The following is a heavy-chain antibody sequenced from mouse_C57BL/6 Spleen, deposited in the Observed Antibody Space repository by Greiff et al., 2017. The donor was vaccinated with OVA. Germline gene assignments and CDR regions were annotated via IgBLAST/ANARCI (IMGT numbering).Heavy chain of an antibody. Sequence: DVMLVESGGGLVKPGGSLKLSCAASGFTFSSYAMSWVRQTPEKRLEWVATISAGGSYTYYPDNVKGRFTLARDNAKNNLYLQMSHLKSEDTAMYYCASRYYDDDGDWFAYWGQGTLVTVSA. D-gene: IGHD2-4*01. CDR1: GFTFSSYA. CDR3: ASRYYDDDGDWFAY. V-gene: IGHV5-4*03. J-gene: IGHJ3*01. CDR2: ISAGGSYT.